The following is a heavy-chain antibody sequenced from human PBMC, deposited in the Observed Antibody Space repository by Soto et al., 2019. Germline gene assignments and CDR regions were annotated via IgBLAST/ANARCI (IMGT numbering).Heavy chain of an antibody. J-gene: IGHJ4*02. CDR1: GFTFSNYA. D-gene: IGHD5-12*01. CDR2: ISGSGGST. Sequence: EVQLLDSGGGLVQPGGSLRLSCAASGFTFSNYAMNWVRQAPGKGLDWVSAISGSGGSTYYADSVKGRFTISRDNSKNTLYQQMSRLRHENTAVYYCATAPLGTGYDLDYWGPGTLVTVSS. V-gene: IGHV3-23*01. CDR3: ATAPLGTGYDLDY.